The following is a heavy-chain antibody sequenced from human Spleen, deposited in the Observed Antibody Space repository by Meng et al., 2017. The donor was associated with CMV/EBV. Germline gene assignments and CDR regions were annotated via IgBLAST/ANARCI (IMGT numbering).Heavy chain of an antibody. CDR3: AKDFCSSTRCFFDH. CDR2: VSWDGDSI. J-gene: IGHJ4*02. D-gene: IGHD2-2*01. CDR1: GFTFDSYS. Sequence: GSLRLSCVASGFTFDSYSMNWVRQAPGKVLEWVSFVSWDGDSIDYADSVRGRFTISRDNNKNSLYLQMNSLRSEDTAVYYCAKDFCSSTRCFFDHWGQGTLVTVS. V-gene: IGHV3-43*01.